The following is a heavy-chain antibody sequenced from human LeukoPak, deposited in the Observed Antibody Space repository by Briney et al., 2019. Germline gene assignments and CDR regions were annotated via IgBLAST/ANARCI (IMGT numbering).Heavy chain of an antibody. CDR3: ASHYYGSGSYNDY. CDR2: IYYSGST. V-gene: IGHV4-39*01. CDR1: GGSISSSSYY. D-gene: IGHD3-10*01. J-gene: IGHJ4*02. Sequence: SETLSLTCTVSGGSISSSSYYWGWIRQPPGKGLEWIGSIYYSGSTYYNPSLKSRVTISVDTSKNQFSLKLSSVTAADTAVYYCASHYYGSGSYNDYWGQGTLVTVSS.